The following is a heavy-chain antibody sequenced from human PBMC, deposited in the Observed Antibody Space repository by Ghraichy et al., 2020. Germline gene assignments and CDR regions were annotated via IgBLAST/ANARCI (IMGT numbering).Heavy chain of an antibody. Sequence: SVKVSCKASGGTFSSYTISWVRQAPGQGLEWMGAIIPIFGTIDYAQEFQDRVTITADESTNTVYMELRSLRSEDTAVYYCARDLKDGVLLWFGELLDWGQGTLVTVSS. J-gene: IGHJ4*02. CDR2: IIPIFGTI. CDR1: GGTFSSYT. D-gene: IGHD3-10*01. CDR3: ARDLKDGVLLWFGELLD. V-gene: IGHV1-69*13.